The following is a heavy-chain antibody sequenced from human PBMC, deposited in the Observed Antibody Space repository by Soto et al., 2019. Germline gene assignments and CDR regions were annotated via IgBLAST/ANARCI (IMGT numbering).Heavy chain of an antibody. CDR3: ATSHYDFWSGYYNY. D-gene: IGHD3-3*01. CDR1: GYTFTSYG. Sequence: GASVKVSCMASGYTFTSYGISLVRQAPGQGLEWMXWXSXXXGXTXXXQXXQXRVTMTTDTSTSTAYMELRSLRSDDTAVYYCATSHYDFWSGYYNYWGQGTLVTVSS. J-gene: IGHJ4*02. V-gene: IGHV1-18*01. CDR2: XSXXXGXT.